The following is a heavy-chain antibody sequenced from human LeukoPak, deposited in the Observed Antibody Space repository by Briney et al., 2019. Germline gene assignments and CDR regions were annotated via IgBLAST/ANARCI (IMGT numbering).Heavy chain of an antibody. J-gene: IGHJ3*01. V-gene: IGHV3-23*01. CDR2: ISGSGGST. D-gene: IGHD1-14*01. CDR3: AREVSYAFNF. Sequence: PGGSLRLSCAASGFTFSSYAMNWVRQAPGKGLEWVSVISGSGGSTYYAASVKGRFTISRDNSKNTLYLQMNSLRAEDTAVYYCAREVSYAFNFWGQGTMVTVSS. CDR1: GFTFSSYA.